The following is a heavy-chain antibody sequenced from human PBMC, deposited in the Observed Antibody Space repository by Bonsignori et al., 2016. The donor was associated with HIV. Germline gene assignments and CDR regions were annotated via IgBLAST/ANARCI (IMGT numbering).Heavy chain of an antibody. Sequence: WVRQAPGQGLVWMGWISPDTGGTNYAPEFQGRVTMTRDTSISTAYMELSSLTSDDTAVYFCARGALVLRLGSPFHYFDYWGQGTLVTVSS. V-gene: IGHV1-2*02. D-gene: IGHD3-9*01. CDR2: ISPDTGGT. J-gene: IGHJ4*02. CDR3: ARGALVLRLGSPFHYFDY.